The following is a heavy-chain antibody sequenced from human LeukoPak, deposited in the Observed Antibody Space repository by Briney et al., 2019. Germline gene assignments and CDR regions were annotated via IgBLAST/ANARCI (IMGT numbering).Heavy chain of an antibody. CDR2: ISYDGTNK. J-gene: IGHJ4*02. Sequence: GRSLRLSCAASGFTFSSYGMHWVRQAPGKGLEWVAVISYDGTNKYYTDSVKGRFTISRDNAKNSLYLQMNSLRAEDTAVYYCARDYDWGQGTLVTVSS. CDR1: GFTFSSYG. V-gene: IGHV3-30*03. CDR3: ARDYD. D-gene: IGHD3-3*01.